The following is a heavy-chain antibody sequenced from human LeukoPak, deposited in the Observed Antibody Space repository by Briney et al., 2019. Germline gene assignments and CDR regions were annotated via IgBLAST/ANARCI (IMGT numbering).Heavy chain of an antibody. Sequence: GGSLRLSCAASGFTFSSYSMNWVRQAPGKGLEWVSSISSSSSCIYYADSVKGRFTISRDNAKNSLFLQMNSLRAEDTAVYYCARDGGATMVRGVATYDSWGQGTLVTVSS. J-gene: IGHJ4*02. CDR3: ARDGGATMVRGVATYDS. D-gene: IGHD3-10*01. CDR2: ISSSSSCI. CDR1: GFTFSSYS. V-gene: IGHV3-21*01.